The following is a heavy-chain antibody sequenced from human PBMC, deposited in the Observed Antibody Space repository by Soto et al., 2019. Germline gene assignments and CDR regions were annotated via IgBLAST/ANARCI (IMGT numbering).Heavy chain of an antibody. CDR2: ISAYNGNT. D-gene: IGHD6-25*01. CDR1: DYTFTSYG. J-gene: IGHJ4*02. V-gene: IGHV1-18*01. Sequence: QVQLVQSGAEVKKPGASVKVSCKASDYTFTSYGITWVRQAPGQGLEWMGWISAYNGNTNYAQKVQGRVTMTTDTTTSTAHMDLRSLRTDDTAVYYGESDLAAALIDYWGQGTLVTVSS. CDR3: ESDLAAALIDY.